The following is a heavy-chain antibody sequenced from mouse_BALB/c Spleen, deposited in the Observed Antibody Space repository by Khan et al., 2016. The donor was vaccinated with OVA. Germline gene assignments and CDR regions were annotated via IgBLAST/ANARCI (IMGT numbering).Heavy chain of an antibody. CDR3: TRDRIDY. V-gene: IGHV1-7*01. J-gene: IGHJ2*01. CDR1: GYSFTTYW. Sequence: QVRLQQSGAELAKPGASVTMSCKASGYSFTTYWMHCVNQRPGQGLEWIGYIIPTSGYTDYNETLKDRATLSADRSTSTAYMQLSSLTSEDSAVYYCTRDRIDYWGQGTTLTVSS. CDR2: IIPTSGYT.